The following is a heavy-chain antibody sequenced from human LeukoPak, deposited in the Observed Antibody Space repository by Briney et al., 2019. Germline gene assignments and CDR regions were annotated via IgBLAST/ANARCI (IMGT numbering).Heavy chain of an antibody. CDR1: GFTFTSYW. V-gene: IGHV3-74*01. CDR2: TNGDGTVA. D-gene: IGHD3-9*01. Sequence: GGSLRLSCAASGFTFTSYWMHWVRQAPGEGLVWVSRTNGDGTVAQYADSVKGRFTISRDNAKSTLHLQMNGLRGEDTAIYHCARQDILTAYYGVDSWGQGTLVTVSS. CDR3: ARQDILTAYYGVDS. J-gene: IGHJ4*02.